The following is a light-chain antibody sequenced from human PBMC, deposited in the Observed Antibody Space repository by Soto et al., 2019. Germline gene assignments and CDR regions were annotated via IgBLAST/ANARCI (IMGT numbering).Light chain of an antibody. V-gene: IGKV1-5*03. Sequence: DIQLTQSPSTLSGSVGDRVTITCRTSQTISSWLAWYQQKPGKAPKLLIYKASTLKRGVPSRFSGSGSGTAFTLTISSLQPDDFATYYCQHYNSYSEAFGQGTKVDIK. CDR1: QTISSW. CDR2: KAS. CDR3: QHYNSYSEA. J-gene: IGKJ1*01.